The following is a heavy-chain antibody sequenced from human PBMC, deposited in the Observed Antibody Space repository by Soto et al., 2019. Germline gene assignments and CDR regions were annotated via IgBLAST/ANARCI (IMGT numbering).Heavy chain of an antibody. CDR3: AREVQGHTPAFVY. CDR1: GGTFNTYS. Sequence: QVQLVQSGAEMKKPGSSVKVSCQSSGGTFNTYSMNWVRQAPGQSPEWMGDISPMFGAANYAPKFQGRVTITADESTGTSYMQLSSVTSEDTALYFCAREVQGHTPAFVYWGQGTLVTVSS. J-gene: IGHJ4*02. V-gene: IGHV1-69*19. CDR2: ISPMFGAA.